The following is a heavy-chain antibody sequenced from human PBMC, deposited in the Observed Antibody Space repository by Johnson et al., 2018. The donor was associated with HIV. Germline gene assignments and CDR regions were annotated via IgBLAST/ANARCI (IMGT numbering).Heavy chain of an antibody. CDR1: GFTFSSYW. Sequence: VQLVESGGGLVQPGGSLRLSCAASGFTFSSYWMSWVRQAPGKVLEWVANIKQDGSEKYYVDSVKGRFTISRDNAKNSLYLQMNSLRAEDTAVYYCAREVYYDSSGYYVDAFDIWGQGTMVTVSS. V-gene: IGHV3-7*01. J-gene: IGHJ3*02. CDR3: AREVYYDSSGYYVDAFDI. D-gene: IGHD3-22*01. CDR2: IKQDGSEK.